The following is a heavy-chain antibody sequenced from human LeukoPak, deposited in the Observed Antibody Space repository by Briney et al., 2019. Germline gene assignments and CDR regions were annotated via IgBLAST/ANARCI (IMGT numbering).Heavy chain of an antibody. V-gene: IGHV1-69*01. D-gene: IGHD3-3*01. CDR3: VRDRRFLEWTYYYYYYMDV. Sequence: ASVKVSCKASGGTFSSYAISWVRQAPGQGLEWMGGIIPIFGTANYAQKFQGRVTITADESTSTAYMELSSLRSEDTAVYYCVRDRRFLEWTYYYYYYMDVWGKGTTVTVSS. CDR1: GGTFSSYA. CDR2: IIPIFGTA. J-gene: IGHJ6*03.